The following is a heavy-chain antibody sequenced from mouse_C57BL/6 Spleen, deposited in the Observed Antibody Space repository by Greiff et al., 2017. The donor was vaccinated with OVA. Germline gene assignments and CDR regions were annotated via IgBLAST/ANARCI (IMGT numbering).Heavy chain of an antibody. CDR1: GYAFSSSW. CDR3: AKTPYGGSSPLFDY. Sequence: VQLQQSGPELVKPGASVKISCKASGYAFSSSWMNWVKQRPGKGLEWIGRIYPGDGDTNYNGKFKGKATLTADKSSSTAYMQLSSLTSEDSAVYFCAKTPYGGSSPLFDYWGQGTTLTVSS. V-gene: IGHV1-82*01. J-gene: IGHJ2*01. CDR2: IYPGDGDT. D-gene: IGHD1-1*01.